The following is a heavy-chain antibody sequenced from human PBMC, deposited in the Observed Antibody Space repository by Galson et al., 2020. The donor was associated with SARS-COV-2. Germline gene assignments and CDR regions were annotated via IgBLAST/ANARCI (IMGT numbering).Heavy chain of an antibody. CDR1: GDSVSISSYY. CDR2: MYYGGST. V-gene: IGHV4-39*01. J-gene: IGHJ2*01. Sequence: SETLSLTCTVSGDSVSISSYYWAWIRQPPGKGLEWIGSMYYGGSTYTSPSLESRVTISIDTSKNQFFLNLTSVTAADTAVYFCASPKNKFWYYDFWCRGTLVTVSS. CDR3: ASPKNKFWYYDF.